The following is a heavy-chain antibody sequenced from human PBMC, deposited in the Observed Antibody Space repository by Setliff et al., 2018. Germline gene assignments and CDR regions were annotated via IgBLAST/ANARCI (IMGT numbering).Heavy chain of an antibody. CDR3: AISTLSICSGGSCPNAFDV. CDR1: RYTFSSYY. D-gene: IGHD2-15*01. J-gene: IGHJ3*01. CDR2: ISSYNDVT. V-gene: IGHV1-18*04. Sequence: GASVKVSCKSSRYTFSSYYIHWVRQAPGQGLEWMGWISSYNDVTNYAQSFQGRVTMTTDTSKSAAYMDLRGLRSDDTAVYYCAISTLSICSGGSCPNAFDVWGQGTMVTVSS.